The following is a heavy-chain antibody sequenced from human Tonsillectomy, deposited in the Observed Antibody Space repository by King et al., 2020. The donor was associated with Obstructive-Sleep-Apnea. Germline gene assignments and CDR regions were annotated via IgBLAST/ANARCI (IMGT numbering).Heavy chain of an antibody. D-gene: IGHD5-24*01. Sequence: VQLVESGGGLVQPGGSLRLSCVGSGFTFSNYWMSWVRQAPGKGPEWVANIKQDGSDTYYVDSVKGRFTISRDDAKNSLYLQMNSLRAEDTAVYYCASVGSRDGYIPLYYYYALDVWGQGTTVTVSS. CDR3: ASVGSRDGYIPLYYYYALDV. V-gene: IGHV3-7*03. J-gene: IGHJ6*02. CDR1: GFTFSNYW. CDR2: IKQDGSDT.